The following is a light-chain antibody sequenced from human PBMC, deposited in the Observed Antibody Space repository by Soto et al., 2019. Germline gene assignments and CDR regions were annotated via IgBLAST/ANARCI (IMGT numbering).Light chain of an antibody. J-gene: IGLJ1*01. V-gene: IGLV2-23*01. CDR2: EGS. Sequence: QSALTQPASVSGSPGQSITISCTGTSSDVGSYNLVSWYQQHPGKAPKLMFYEGSKRPSGVSNRFSGSKSGNTASLTISGLQAKDEANYYCCSYAGSSTFVFGTGTKLTV. CDR3: CSYAGSSTFV. CDR1: SSDVGSYNL.